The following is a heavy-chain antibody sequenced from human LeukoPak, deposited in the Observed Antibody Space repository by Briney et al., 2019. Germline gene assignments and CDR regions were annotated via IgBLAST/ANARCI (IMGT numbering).Heavy chain of an antibody. D-gene: IGHD2-15*01. CDR1: GYTFTSFG. J-gene: IGHJ4*02. CDR3: AREIVVVVAATGPLDW. CDR2: ISPFDGYT. Sequence: GASVKVSFKASGYTFTSFGISWVRQAPGQGLEWMGWISPFDGYTKYAQKFQGRVTMATDTSTSTAYMELRSLRSDDTAVYYCAREIVVVVAATGPLDWWGQGTLVTVSS. V-gene: IGHV1-18*01.